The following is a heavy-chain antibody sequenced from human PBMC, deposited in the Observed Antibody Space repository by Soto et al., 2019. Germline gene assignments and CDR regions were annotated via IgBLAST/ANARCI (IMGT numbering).Heavy chain of an antibody. J-gene: IGHJ4*02. CDR1: GFTFGDYA. D-gene: IGHD2-2*01. CDR3: TRPRYCSSTRCYVDGQFY. CDR2: IRSKVYGGTT. V-gene: IGHV3-49*04. Sequence: PGGSLRLSCTASGFTFGDYAMSWVRQAPGKGLEWVGFIRSKVYGGTTEYAASVKGRFTISRDDSKSIAYLQMNSLKTEDTAVYYCTRPRYCSSTRCYVDGQFYWGQGTLVTVSS.